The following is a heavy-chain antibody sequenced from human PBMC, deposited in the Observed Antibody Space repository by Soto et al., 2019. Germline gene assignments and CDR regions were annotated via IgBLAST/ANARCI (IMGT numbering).Heavy chain of an antibody. Sequence: QVELVESGGGVVQPGRSLRLSCAASGFTFSSFGMHWVRQAPGKGLQWVAVISFDGTKIYYADSVKGRFTISRDSSKNRLYLQMNSLRAEDTAVYYCARDFTAMVNDFSYFHGIDVWRQGTTVAVS. J-gene: IGHJ6*02. CDR3: ARDFTAMVNDFSYFHGIDV. V-gene: IGHV3-30*13. CDR2: ISFDGTKI. D-gene: IGHD5-18*01. CDR1: GFTFSSFG.